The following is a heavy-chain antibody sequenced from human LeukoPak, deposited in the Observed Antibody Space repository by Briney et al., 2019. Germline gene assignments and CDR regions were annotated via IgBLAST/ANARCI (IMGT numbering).Heavy chain of an antibody. D-gene: IGHD3-22*01. Sequence: GGSLRLSCAASGFTSSSAWMTWVRQAPGKGLEWVGRVRSKADGGTTDYAAPAKGRFTISRDDSKNTVLLQMNSLKTEDTAVYYCTTVRPGTSGYSYWGQGTLVTVSS. CDR2: VRSKADGGTT. CDR1: GFTSSSAW. V-gene: IGHV3-15*01. CDR3: TTVRPGTSGYSY. J-gene: IGHJ4*02.